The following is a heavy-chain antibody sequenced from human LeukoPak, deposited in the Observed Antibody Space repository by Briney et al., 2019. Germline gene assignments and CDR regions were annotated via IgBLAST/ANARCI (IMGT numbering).Heavy chain of an antibody. J-gene: IGHJ6*02. V-gene: IGHV3-48*01. CDR1: GFTFSSYS. CDR3: AKNYESGRGVPYGMDV. D-gene: IGHD3-10*01. Sequence: PGGSLRLSCAASGFTFSSYSMNWVRQAPGKGLEWISYISSSSNTIYYADSVKGRFTISRDNSKNTLYLQMSSLRGEDTAVYYCAKNYESGRGVPYGMDVWGQGTTVTVSS. CDR2: ISSSSNTI.